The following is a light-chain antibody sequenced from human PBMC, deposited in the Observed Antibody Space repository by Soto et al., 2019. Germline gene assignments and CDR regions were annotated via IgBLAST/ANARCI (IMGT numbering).Light chain of an antibody. Sequence: EIVMTPSPATLSVSPGEGATLSCRASQSVSSKLAWYQQKPGQAPRLLIYGASTRATGIPARFSGSGSGTDFTLIISSLQSEDSAVYYCQQYNSWLWTFGQGTKVDIK. CDR1: QSVSSK. CDR2: GAS. V-gene: IGKV3-15*01. J-gene: IGKJ1*01. CDR3: QQYNSWLWT.